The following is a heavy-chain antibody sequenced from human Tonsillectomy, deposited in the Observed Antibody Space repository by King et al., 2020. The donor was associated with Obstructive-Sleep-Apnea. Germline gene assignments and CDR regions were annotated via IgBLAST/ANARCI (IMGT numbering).Heavy chain of an antibody. Sequence: QLQESGPGLVKPLETLSLTCTVSAGSISSSSYYWGWIRQPPGKGLEWIGSIYYSGRTYNNPSLKSRVTISVDTSKNQFSLKLSSVTAADTALYYCARHGFSSSWYVDYWGQGTLVTVSS. D-gene: IGHD6-13*01. CDR3: ARHGFSSSWYVDY. V-gene: IGHV4-39*07. CDR1: AGSISSSSYY. CDR2: IYYSGRT. J-gene: IGHJ4*02.